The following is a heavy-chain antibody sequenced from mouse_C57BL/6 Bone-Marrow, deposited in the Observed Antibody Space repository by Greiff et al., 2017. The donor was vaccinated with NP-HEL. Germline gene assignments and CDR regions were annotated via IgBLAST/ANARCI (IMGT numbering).Heavy chain of an antibody. J-gene: IGHJ4*01. Sequence: QLVESGGGLVKPGGSLKLSCAASGFTFSSYAMSWVRQTPEKRLEWVATISDGGSYTYYPDNVKGRFTISRDNAKNNLYLQMSHLKSEDTAMYYCARDFGDPHYYAMDYWGQGTSVTVSS. CDR3: ARDFGDPHYYAMDY. V-gene: IGHV5-4*01. CDR1: GFTFSSYA. CDR2: ISDGGSYT.